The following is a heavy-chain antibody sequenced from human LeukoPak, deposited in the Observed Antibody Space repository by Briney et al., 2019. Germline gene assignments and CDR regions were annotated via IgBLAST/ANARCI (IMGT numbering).Heavy chain of an antibody. V-gene: IGHV3-21*01. J-gene: IGHJ5*02. CDR3: AREDGEGFDP. Sequence: GGSLRLSCAASGFTFSSYSMNWVRQAPGKGLEWVSSISSSSSKMYYADSVKGGFTLSRDNAKNSLYLQMNSLRAEDTAVYYCAREDGEGFDPWGQGTLVTVSS. CDR1: GFTFSSYS. D-gene: IGHD4-17*01. CDR2: ISSSSSKM.